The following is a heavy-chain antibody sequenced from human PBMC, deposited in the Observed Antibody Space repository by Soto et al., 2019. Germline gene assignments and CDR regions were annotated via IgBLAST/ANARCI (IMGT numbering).Heavy chain of an antibody. CDR1: GYTFTTYA. Sequence: ASVKVSCKASGYTFTTYAMHWVRQAPGQRLEWMGWINAGNGNTKYSQKFQGRVTITRDTSASTAYMELSSLRSEDTAVYYCARNLMDYDILTGYYMAHYFDYWGQGTLVTSPQ. J-gene: IGHJ4*02. CDR3: ARNLMDYDILTGYYMAHYFDY. CDR2: INAGNGNT. D-gene: IGHD3-9*01. V-gene: IGHV1-3*01.